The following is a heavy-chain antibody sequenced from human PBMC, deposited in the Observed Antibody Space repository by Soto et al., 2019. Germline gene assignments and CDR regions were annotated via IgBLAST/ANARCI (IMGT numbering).Heavy chain of an antibody. Sequence: EVQLVESGGGLVKPGGSLRLSCAASGFTFNTYTMNWVRQAPGKGLEWVSSISSSSNYIYYADSLKGRFTISRDNAKNSLYLQLNSLRAEDTAVYYCARNLNWYDVDYFDYWGRGTLVTVSS. V-gene: IGHV3-21*01. D-gene: IGHD1-1*01. CDR2: ISSSSNYI. J-gene: IGHJ4*02. CDR1: GFTFNTYT. CDR3: ARNLNWYDVDYFDY.